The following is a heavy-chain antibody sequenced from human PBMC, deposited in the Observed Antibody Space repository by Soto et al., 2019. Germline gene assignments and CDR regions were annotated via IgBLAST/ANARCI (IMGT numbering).Heavy chain of an antibody. J-gene: IGHJ3*02. CDR1: GYSFTSYW. V-gene: IGHV5-51*01. CDR2: IYPGDSDT. CDR3: ASRTYYGSGSYFSDAFDI. D-gene: IGHD3-10*01. Sequence: PGESLKISCKGSGYSFTSYWIGWVRQMPGKGLEWMGIIYPGDSDTRYSPSFQGQVTISADKSISTAYLQWSSLKASDTAMYYCASRTYYGSGSYFSDAFDIWGQGTMVTVS.